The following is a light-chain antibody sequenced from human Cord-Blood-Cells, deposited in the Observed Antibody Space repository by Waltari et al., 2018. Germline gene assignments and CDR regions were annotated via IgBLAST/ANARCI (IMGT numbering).Light chain of an antibody. CDR2: AAS. CDR3: QQSYSTPPELT. CDR1: QSISSY. J-gene: IGKJ4*01. V-gene: IGKV1-39*01. Sequence: DIQMTQSPSSLSASVGDRVTITCRASQSISSYLNWYQQKPGKAPKLLIYAASSLHSGVPSRFSGSGSGTDFTLTISSLQPEDFSTYYCQQSYSTPPELTFGGGTKVEIK.